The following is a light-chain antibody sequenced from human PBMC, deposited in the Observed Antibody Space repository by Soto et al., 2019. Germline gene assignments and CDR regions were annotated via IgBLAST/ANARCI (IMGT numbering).Light chain of an antibody. CDR2: SSN. J-gene: IGLJ3*02. CDR3: QSYDRSLSTRV. V-gene: IGLV1-44*01. CDR1: SFNIGSNT. Sequence: QSVLTQPPSASGTPGQRVTISCSGSSFNIGSNTVNWYQQLPGTAPKLLIYSSNQRPSGVPDRFSGSKSGTSASLAISGLQSDDEADYHCQSYDRSLSTRVFGGGTKLTVL.